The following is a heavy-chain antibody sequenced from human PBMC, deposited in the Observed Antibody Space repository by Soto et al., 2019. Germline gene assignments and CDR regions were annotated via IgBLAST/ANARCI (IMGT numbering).Heavy chain of an antibody. CDR3: ARDGFCTSTPFRVGNWCDR. V-gene: IGHV4-34*01. CDR1: GGSFSGYY. J-gene: IGHJ5*02. D-gene: IGHD2-2*01. CDR2: INHRGST. Sequence: SETLSLTCVVYGGSFSGYYWSWIRQSPGKGLEWIGGINHRGSTNYNPSLESRVTISVDTSKNQFSLKLPSVTAADTAMYYCARDGFCTSTPFRVGNWCDRWGQGTLGTVAS.